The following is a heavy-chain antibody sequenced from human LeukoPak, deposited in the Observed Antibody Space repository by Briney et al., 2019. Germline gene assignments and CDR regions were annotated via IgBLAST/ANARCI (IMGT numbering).Heavy chain of an antibody. D-gene: IGHD4-17*01. J-gene: IGHJ4*02. CDR2: IYYSGST. V-gene: IGHV4-59*08. CDR1: GGSISSYY. CDR3: ARVLTTVTTPRRDYFDY. Sequence: SETLSLTCTVSGGSISSYYWSWIRKPPGKGLEWIGYIYYSGSTNYNPSLMSRVTISVDTSKNQFSLKLSSVTAADTAVYYCARVLTTVTTPRRDYFDYWGQGTLVTVSS.